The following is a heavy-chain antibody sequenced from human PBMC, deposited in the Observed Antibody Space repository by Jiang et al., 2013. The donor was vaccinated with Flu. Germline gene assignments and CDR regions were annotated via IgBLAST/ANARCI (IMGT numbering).Heavy chain of an antibody. Sequence: QLLESGGGVVQPGRSLRLSCATSGFTFNSHAMHWVRQAPGKGLDWVAVISYDGTSKFYAGSVKGRFTISRDDSKNTLYLQMNSLRTEDTAVYYCARDGGYSANGWEPGDYWGQGTLVTVSS. CDR1: GFTFNSHA. J-gene: IGHJ4*02. V-gene: IGHV3-30-3*01. CDR2: ISYDGTSK. D-gene: IGHD2-8*01. CDR3: ARDGGYSANGWEPGDY.